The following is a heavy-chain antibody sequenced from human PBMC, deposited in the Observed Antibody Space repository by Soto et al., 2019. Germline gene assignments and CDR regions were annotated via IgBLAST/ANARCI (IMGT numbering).Heavy chain of an antibody. CDR2: IYSGGST. CDR3: ARGPNFGAFDI. CDR1: GFTVISNY. J-gene: IGHJ3*02. V-gene: IGHV3-66*01. D-gene: IGHD1-1*01. Sequence: PGGSLRLSCAASGFTVISNYMSWVRQAPGKGLEWVSIIYSGGSTYYADSVKGRFTISRDNSKNTLYLQMNSLRAEDTAVYYCARGPNFGAFDICGQGTMVTVS.